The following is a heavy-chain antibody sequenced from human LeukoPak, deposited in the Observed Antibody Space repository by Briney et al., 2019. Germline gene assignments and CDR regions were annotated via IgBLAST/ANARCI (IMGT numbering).Heavy chain of an antibody. CDR3: ARLIGVPNYYYFDY. CDR2: IYYSGST. V-gene: IGHV4-39*07. D-gene: IGHD4/OR15-4a*01. J-gene: IGHJ4*02. CDR1: GGSISSSSYY. Sequence: SETLSLTCTVSGGSISSSSYYWGWIRQPPGKGLEWIGSIYYSGSTYYNPSLRSRVTISVDTSKNQFSLKLSSVTAADTAVYYCARLIGVPNYYYFDYWGQGTLVTVSS.